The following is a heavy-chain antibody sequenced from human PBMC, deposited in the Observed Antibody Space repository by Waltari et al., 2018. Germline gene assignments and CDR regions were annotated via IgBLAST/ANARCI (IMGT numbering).Heavy chain of an antibody. V-gene: IGHV4-59*01. CDR2: IYYSGST. CDR1: GGSISSYY. Sequence: QVQLQESGPGLVKPSETLSLTCTVPGGSISSYYWSWIRQPPGKGLEWIGYIYYSGSTNYNPSLKSRVTISVDTSKNQFSLKLSSVTAADTAVYYCARVPGTLWRSSWSGMDVWGQGTTVTVSS. D-gene: IGHD6-13*01. J-gene: IGHJ6*02. CDR3: ARVPGTLWRSSWSGMDV.